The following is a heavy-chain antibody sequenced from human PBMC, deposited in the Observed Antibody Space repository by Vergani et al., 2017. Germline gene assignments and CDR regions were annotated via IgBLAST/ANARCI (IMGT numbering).Heavy chain of an antibody. Sequence: QVKLQESGPGLLKPSQTLSLTCTVSGESIDSFYWSWLRQSPGKGLEWIGYVFRYGNVNYNPSFNFRAAIDTSNNQLSLRLSSVTAADTAVYYCARDFGGEWYFDLWGRGTFVTVSS. CDR3: ARDFGGEWYFDL. D-gene: IGHD2-15*01. CDR2: VFRYGNV. J-gene: IGHJ2*01. V-gene: IGHV4-59*01. CDR1: GESIDSFY.